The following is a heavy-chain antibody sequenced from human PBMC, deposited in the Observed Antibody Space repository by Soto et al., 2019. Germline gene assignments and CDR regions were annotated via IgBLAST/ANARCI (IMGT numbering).Heavy chain of an antibody. CDR3: ARLPLHRFYDSSGRRSYYYYYYGMDV. CDR1: GGSISSSSYY. Sequence: QLQLQESGPGLVKPSETLSLTCTVSGGSISSSSYYWGWIRQPPGKGLEWIGSIYYSGSTYYNPSLKSRVTISVDTSKNQFSLKLSSVTAADTAVYYCARLPLHRFYDSSGRRSYYYYYYGMDVWGQGTTVTVSS. J-gene: IGHJ6*02. D-gene: IGHD3-22*01. V-gene: IGHV4-39*01. CDR2: IYYSGST.